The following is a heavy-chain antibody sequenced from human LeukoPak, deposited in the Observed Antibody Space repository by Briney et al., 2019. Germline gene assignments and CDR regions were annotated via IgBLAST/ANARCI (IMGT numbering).Heavy chain of an antibody. Sequence: GGSLRLSCAASGFTFSSYSMNWVRQAPGKGLEWVSSISSSSSYIYYADSVKGRFTISRDNAKNSLYLQMDSLRAEDTAVYYCARFTSSSSGAFDIWGQGTMVTVSS. J-gene: IGHJ3*02. D-gene: IGHD6-6*01. CDR2: ISSSSSYI. CDR1: GFTFSSYS. V-gene: IGHV3-21*01. CDR3: ARFTSSSSGAFDI.